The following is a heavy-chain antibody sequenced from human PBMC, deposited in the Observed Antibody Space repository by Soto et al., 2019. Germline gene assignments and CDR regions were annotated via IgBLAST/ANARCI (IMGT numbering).Heavy chain of an antibody. Sequence: EVQLVESGGGLVQPGGSLRLSCAASGFTVSSNYTSWVRQAPGKGLEWVSVIYSGGSTYYADSVKGRFTISRDNSKNTLYLQMNSLRAEDTAVYYCARGYSYGFTLWFDPWGQGTLVTVSS. J-gene: IGHJ5*02. CDR1: GFTVSSNY. V-gene: IGHV3-66*01. CDR3: ARGYSYGFTLWFDP. CDR2: IYSGGST. D-gene: IGHD5-18*01.